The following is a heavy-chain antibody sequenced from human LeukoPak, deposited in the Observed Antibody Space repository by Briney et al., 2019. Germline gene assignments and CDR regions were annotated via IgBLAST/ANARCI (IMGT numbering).Heavy chain of an antibody. CDR3: ARHGIWFGDTNRWFDP. J-gene: IGHJ5*02. D-gene: IGHD3-10*01. CDR2: IYYSGST. Sequence: SETLSVTRPVSGCSIRYYYWHWMRPPPGKGLAGMGYIYYSGSTNYNPSLTSRVTISVDTSKNQFSLMLTSVTAADTAVYFCARHGIWFGDTNRWFDPWGQGTLVTVSS. CDR1: GCSIRYYY. V-gene: IGHV4-59*08.